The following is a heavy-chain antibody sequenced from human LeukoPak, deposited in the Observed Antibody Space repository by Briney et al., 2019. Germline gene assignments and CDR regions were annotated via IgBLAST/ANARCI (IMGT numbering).Heavy chain of an antibody. J-gene: IGHJ4*02. CDR2: IYYSGST. CDR3: VREGHSSGWSHFDY. Sequence: PSETLSLTCTVSGGSISSYYWSWIRQPPGKGLEWIGYIYYSGSTNYNPSLKSRVTISVDTSKNQFSLKLSSVTAADTAVYYCVREGHSSGWSHFDYWGQGTLVTVSS. D-gene: IGHD6-19*01. CDR1: GGSISSYY. V-gene: IGHV4-59*12.